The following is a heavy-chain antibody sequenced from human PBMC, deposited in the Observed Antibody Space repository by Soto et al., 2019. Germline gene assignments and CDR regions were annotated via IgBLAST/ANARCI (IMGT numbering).Heavy chain of an antibody. V-gene: IGHV4-59*01. CDR2: IYYSGST. J-gene: IGHJ4*02. Sequence: SETLSLTCTVSGGSISSYYWSWIRQPPGKGLEWIGYIYYSGSTNYNPSLKSRVTISVDTSKNQFSLKLSSVTAADTAVYYRARGRIAADGFDYWGQGTLVTVSS. CDR3: ARGRIAADGFDY. CDR1: GGSISSYY. D-gene: IGHD6-13*01.